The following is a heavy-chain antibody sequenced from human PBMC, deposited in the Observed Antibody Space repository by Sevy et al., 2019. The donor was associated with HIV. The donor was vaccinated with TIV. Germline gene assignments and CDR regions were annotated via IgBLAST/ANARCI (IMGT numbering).Heavy chain of an antibody. J-gene: IGHJ4*02. CDR3: ARDPPLYCSSTSCYFGQLDY. CDR1: GFTFSSYS. V-gene: IGHV3-48*01. Sequence: GGSLRLSCAASGFTFSSYSMNWVRQAPGKGLEWDSYISSSSSTIYYADSVKRRFTISRDNAKNSLYLQMNSLRAEDTAVYYCARDPPLYCSSTSCYFGQLDYWGQGTLVTVSS. D-gene: IGHD2-2*01. CDR2: ISSSSSTI.